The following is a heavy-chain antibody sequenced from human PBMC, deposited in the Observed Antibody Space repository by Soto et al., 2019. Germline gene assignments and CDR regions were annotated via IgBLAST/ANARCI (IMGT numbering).Heavy chain of an antibody. D-gene: IGHD3-16*01. V-gene: IGHV1-18*04. CDR1: GYTFKTYG. CDR3: ARSYSYDSWGYFDY. Sequence: ASVKVSCKTSGYTFKTYGITWVRQAPGQGLEWMGWIIVHNGNTHYAEKLQGRVTMTTDTSTSTAYMELWSLGSDDTAVYYCARSYSYDSWGYFDYWGQGTQVTVSS. CDR2: IIVHNGNT. J-gene: IGHJ4*02.